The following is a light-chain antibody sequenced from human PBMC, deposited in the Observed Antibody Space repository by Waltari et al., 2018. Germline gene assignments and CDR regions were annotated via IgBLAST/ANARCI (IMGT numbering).Light chain of an antibody. Sequence: EIVLTQSPVTLSLSPGDRATLSCRASRSVTGNYLAGYQQKRGQAPRLLIYGASNRAAGIPDRFSGSGSRTDFTLIISRLEPEDFAVYYCQHYDNSPLTFGQGTKVEIK. V-gene: IGKV3-20*01. CDR2: GAS. J-gene: IGKJ1*01. CDR3: QHYDNSPLT. CDR1: RSVTGNY.